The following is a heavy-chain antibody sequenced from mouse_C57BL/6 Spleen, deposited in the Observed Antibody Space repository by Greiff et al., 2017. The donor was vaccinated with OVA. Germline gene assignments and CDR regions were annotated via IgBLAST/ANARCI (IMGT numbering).Heavy chain of an antibody. V-gene: IGHV5-16*01. CDR3: ARGVGYRFYVEV. CDR1: GFTFSDYY. Sequence: EVQLVESEGGLVQPGSSLKLSCTASGFTFSDYYMAWVRQVPEKGLEWVANINYDGSSTYYRDSLKSRFIISRDNAKNILYLQLSSLKSKDTATYYCARGVGYRFYVEVWGTGTTVTVSS. D-gene: IGHD1-3*01. CDR2: INYDGSST. J-gene: IGHJ1*03.